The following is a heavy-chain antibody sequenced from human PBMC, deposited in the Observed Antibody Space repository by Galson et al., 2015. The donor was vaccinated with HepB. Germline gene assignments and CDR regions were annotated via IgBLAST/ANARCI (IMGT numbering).Heavy chain of an antibody. CDR1: GFSFSTYA. D-gene: IGHD3-10*01. CDR3: AKGVIGSPSSFLLDF. CDR2: LSSGGNNK. J-gene: IGHJ5*01. V-gene: IGHV3-30*18. Sequence: LRLSCAASGFSFSTYAMHWVRQAPGKGLEWVAVLSSGGNNKYYADSVKGRFTISRDNSNNMFYLQVNGLGADDTAVYYCAKGVIGSPSSFLLDFWGHGTLVTVSS.